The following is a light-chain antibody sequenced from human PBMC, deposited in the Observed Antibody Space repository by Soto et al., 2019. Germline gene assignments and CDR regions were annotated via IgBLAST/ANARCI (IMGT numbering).Light chain of an antibody. Sequence: QSVLTQPPSGSAAPGQKVTVSCSGSSSNIGAGYDVHWYQQLPGTAPKLRMYAYSNRPSGVPDRISGSSSATSASLAITGLPAEHAADYYCQSNANNMRAWVFGGGTQVTVL. CDR3: QSNANNMRAWV. J-gene: IGLJ3*02. V-gene: IGLV1-40*01. CDR2: AYS. CDR1: SSNIGAGYD.